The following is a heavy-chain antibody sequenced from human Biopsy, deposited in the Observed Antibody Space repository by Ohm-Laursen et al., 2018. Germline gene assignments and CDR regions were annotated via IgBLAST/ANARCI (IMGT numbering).Heavy chain of an antibody. CDR3: AKARVAIRYFDI. V-gene: IGHV3-9*01. CDR1: GFIFDDYA. D-gene: IGHD2-15*01. J-gene: IGHJ2*01. Sequence: SLRLSCTASGFIFDDYAMHWVRQAPGKGLEWVSSITWNSGTIDYADSVKGRFTISRDNAKNSLYLQMNSLRAGNTALYYCAKARVAIRYFDIWGRGTLVTVSS. CDR2: ITWNSGTI.